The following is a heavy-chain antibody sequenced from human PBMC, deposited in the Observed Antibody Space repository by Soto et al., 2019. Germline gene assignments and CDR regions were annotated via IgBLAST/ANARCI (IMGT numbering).Heavy chain of an antibody. D-gene: IGHD3-10*01. CDR3: ARVNEGLGITMVPGILQNWFDP. CDR1: GGTFSSYT. V-gene: IGHV1-69*02. CDR2: IIPILGIA. J-gene: IGHJ5*02. Sequence: GASVKVSCKASGGTFSSYTSSWVRQAPGQGLEWMGRIIPILGIANYAQKFQGRVTITADKSTSTAYMELSSLRSEDTAVYYCARVNEGLGITMVPGILQNWFDPWGQGTLVTVSS.